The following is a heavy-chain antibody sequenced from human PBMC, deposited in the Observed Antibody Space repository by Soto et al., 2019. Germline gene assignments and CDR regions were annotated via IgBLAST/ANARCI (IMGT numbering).Heavy chain of an antibody. CDR3: ARRSSWYYFWFDP. Sequence: ASVKVSCKVSGYTLTELSMHWVRQAPGKGLEWMGGFDPEDGETIYAQKFQGRVTMTEDTSTDTAYMELSSVTAADTAVYYCARRSSWYYFWFDPWGQGTLVTVSS. CDR2: FDPEDGET. CDR1: GYTLTELS. V-gene: IGHV1-24*01. J-gene: IGHJ5*02. D-gene: IGHD6-13*01.